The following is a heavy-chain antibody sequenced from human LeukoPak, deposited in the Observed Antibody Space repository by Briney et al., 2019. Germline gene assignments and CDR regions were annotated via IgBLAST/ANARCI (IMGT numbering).Heavy chain of an antibody. CDR2: INAGNGKT. CDR1: GGTFSSYA. Sequence: GASVKVSCKASGGTFSSYAISWVRQAPGQGLEWMGWINAGNGKTNYSQRFQGRVTLTRDTSASTVNMELRSLRSEDTAVYYCARGYYDLLTGHVVTYYFDYWGQGTLVTVSS. D-gene: IGHD3-9*01. V-gene: IGHV1-3*01. J-gene: IGHJ4*02. CDR3: ARGYYDLLTGHVVTYYFDY.